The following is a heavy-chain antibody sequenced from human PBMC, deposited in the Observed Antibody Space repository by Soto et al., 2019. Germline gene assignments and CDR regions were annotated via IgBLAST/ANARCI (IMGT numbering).Heavy chain of an antibody. J-gene: IGHJ6*02. CDR2: ISWDGGST. D-gene: IGHD3-9*01. V-gene: IGHV3-43*01. CDR1: GFTFDDYT. Sequence: GESLKISCAASGFTFDDYTMHWVRQAPGKGLEWVSLISWDGGSTYYADSVKGRFTISRDNSKNSLYLQMNSLRAEDTALYYCAKDYGAGRLRYFDWFTPLFSRYYYYYYVMSFWGQGSTVTVSS. CDR3: AKDYGAGRLRYFDWFTPLFSRYYYYYYVMSF.